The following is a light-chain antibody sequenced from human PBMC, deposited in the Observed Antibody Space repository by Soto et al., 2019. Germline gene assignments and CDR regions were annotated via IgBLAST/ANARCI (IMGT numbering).Light chain of an antibody. CDR3: QSYDSSLSVV. Sequence: QSVLTQPPSVSGAPWQRVTIPCTGSSSNIGASYHVHWYQQLPGTAPKLLIYGNNNRPSGVPDRFSGSRSGTSASLAITGLQAEDEADYYCQSYDSSLSVVFGGGTKLTVL. CDR2: GNN. J-gene: IGLJ2*01. V-gene: IGLV1-40*01. CDR1: SSNIGASYH.